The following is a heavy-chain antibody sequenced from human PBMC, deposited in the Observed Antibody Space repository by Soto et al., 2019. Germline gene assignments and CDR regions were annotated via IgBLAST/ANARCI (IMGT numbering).Heavy chain of an antibody. CDR2: IGTAGDT. V-gene: IGHV3-13*01. D-gene: IGHD6-13*01. CDR3: AGGLMGGIEAAGRRGSWWFAP. Sequence: EVQLVESGGGLVQPGGSPRLSCAASGFTFSSYDMHWVRQATGKGLEWVSAIGTAGDTYYPGSVKGRFTISRENAKNSWYLKRNGLRAGDTVVYYCAGGLMGGIEAAGRRGSWWFAPWAREPWSPSPQ. CDR1: GFTFSSYD. J-gene: IGHJ5*02.